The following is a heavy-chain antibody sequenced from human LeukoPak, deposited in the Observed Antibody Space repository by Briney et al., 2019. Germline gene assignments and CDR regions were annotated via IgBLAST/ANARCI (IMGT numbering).Heavy chain of an antibody. Sequence: GGSLRLSCAASGFTFGNYWMTWVRQAPGKGLECVANIKQDGSEKYFLDSVKGRFTISRDNAKNSLYLQMNSLRAEDTAVYYCAKSRSGEILTGYLVPPFDFWGQGTLVTVSS. J-gene: IGHJ4*02. CDR2: IKQDGSEK. CDR1: GFTFGNYW. CDR3: AKSRSGEILTGYLVPPFDF. V-gene: IGHV3-7*03. D-gene: IGHD3-9*01.